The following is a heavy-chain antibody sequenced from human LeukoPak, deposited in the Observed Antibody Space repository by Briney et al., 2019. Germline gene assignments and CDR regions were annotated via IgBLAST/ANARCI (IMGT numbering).Heavy chain of an antibody. D-gene: IGHD3-22*01. J-gene: IGHJ5*02. CDR3: ARGRDSSGYFSAWFDP. Sequence: KSGGSLRLSCAASGFPFSSYSMNWVRQAPGKGLEWLSYISTSGTAIYYADSVKGRFTISRDNSKNTLYLQMNSLRAEDTAVYYCARGRDSSGYFSAWFDPWGQGTLVTVSS. CDR1: GFPFSSYS. CDR2: ISTSGTAI. V-gene: IGHV3-48*01.